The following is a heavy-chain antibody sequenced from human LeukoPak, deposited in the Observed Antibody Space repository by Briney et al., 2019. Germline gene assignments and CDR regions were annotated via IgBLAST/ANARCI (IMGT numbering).Heavy chain of an antibody. D-gene: IGHD3-22*01. J-gene: IGHJ4*02. CDR3: ARDSAFYYDSSGMTKYFDY. V-gene: IGHV3-23*01. Sequence: GGSLRLSCVASGFTFSSHGMNWVRQAPGKGLEWVSGITSGTRTYYADSVKGRFTISRDNSKNTLYLQMNSLRAEDTAVYYCARDSAFYYDSSGMTKYFDYWGQGTLVTVSS. CDR2: ITSGTRT. CDR1: GFTFSSHG.